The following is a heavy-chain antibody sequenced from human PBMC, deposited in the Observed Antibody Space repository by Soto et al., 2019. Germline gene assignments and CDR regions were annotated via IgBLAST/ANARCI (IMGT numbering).Heavy chain of an antibody. CDR3: ARVPVAVGATEDYYGLDV. Sequence: PSETLSFTCSVSGGSTSSAEYYWALTRQPPGKGLEWIGTIYYSGSTYSNPSLKSRVAMSLDTSKTQVSLRLTSVTAAATAVYFCARVPVAVGATEDYYGLDVWGQGTTVTVSS. J-gene: IGHJ6*02. CDR1: GGSTSSAEYY. CDR2: IYYSGST. V-gene: IGHV4-39*07. D-gene: IGHD2-15*01.